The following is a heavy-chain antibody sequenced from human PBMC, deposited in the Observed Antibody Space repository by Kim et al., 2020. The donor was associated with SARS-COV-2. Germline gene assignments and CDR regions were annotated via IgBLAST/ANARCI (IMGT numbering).Heavy chain of an antibody. J-gene: IGHJ4*02. D-gene: IGHD5-18*01. V-gene: IGHV3-23*03. CDR3: AKEDRGYSYGYPPDY. Sequence: DSVKGRFTISRDNSKTTLYLQMNSLRAEDTAVYYCAKEDRGYSYGYPPDYGGQGTLVTVSS.